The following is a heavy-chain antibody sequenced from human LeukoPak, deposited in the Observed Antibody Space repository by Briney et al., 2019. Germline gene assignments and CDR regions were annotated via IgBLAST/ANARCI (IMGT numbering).Heavy chain of an antibody. D-gene: IGHD4-17*01. J-gene: IGHJ4*02. V-gene: IGHV3-23*01. CDR3: ARDYADYVGYFFFDY. Sequence: GGSLRLSCAASGFTFNNYAMNWVRQAPGKGLEWVSSISGGGGTTYYADSAKGRYTISRDNSQNTLYLQMNSLRAEDTAVYYCARDYADYVGYFFFDYWGQGTLVTVSS. CDR1: GFTFNNYA. CDR2: ISGGGGTT.